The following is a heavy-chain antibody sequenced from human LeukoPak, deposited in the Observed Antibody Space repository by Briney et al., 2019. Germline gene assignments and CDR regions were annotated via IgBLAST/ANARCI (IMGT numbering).Heavy chain of an antibody. Sequence: PSETLSLTCTFSNGSIGSSRYYWAWIRQPPGKGLEWLGTIYYSGSTYYTPSLRSRLTISVDTSRHQFSLKLNSVTAADTAVYYCARLSPVVVARMGPSPYYYGMDVWGQGTTVTVSS. D-gene: IGHD5-12*01. CDR3: ARLSPVVVARMGPSPYYYGMDV. J-gene: IGHJ6*02. CDR1: NGSIGSSRYY. CDR2: IYYSGST. V-gene: IGHV4-39*01.